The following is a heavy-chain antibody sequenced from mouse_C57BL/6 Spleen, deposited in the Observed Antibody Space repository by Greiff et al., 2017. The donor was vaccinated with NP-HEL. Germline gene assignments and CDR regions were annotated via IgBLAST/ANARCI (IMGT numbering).Heavy chain of an antibody. J-gene: IGHJ4*01. CDR2: ISGGGGNT. CDR3: ARHVVYYAMDY. V-gene: IGHV5-9*01. CDR1: GFTFSSCT. Sequence: EVKLMESGGGLVKPGGSLKLSCAASGFTFSSCTMSWVRQTPEKRLEWVATISGGGGNTYYPDSVKGRFTISRDNAKNTLYLQMSSLRSEDTALYYCARHVVYYAMDYWGQGTSVTVSS.